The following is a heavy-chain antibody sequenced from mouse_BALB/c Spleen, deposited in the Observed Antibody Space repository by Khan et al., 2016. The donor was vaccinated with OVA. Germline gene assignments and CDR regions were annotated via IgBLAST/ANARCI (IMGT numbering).Heavy chain of an antibody. Sequence: EVQLQESGPGLVKPSQSLSLTCTVTGYSITSDYAWNWIRQFPGNQLEWMGYISYSGRTRYTPSLKSRISITRDTSKNQFFLQLKSGTTEDTATSYCARSVTITTVVSTDFDYWGQGTTLTVSS. CDR1: GYSITSDYA. V-gene: IGHV3-2*02. J-gene: IGHJ2*01. CDR2: ISYSGRT. D-gene: IGHD1-1*01. CDR3: ARSVTITTVVSTDFDY.